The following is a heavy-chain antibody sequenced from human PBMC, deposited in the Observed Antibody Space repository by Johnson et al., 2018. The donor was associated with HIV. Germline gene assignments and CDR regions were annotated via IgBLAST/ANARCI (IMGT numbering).Heavy chain of an antibody. CDR3: ARVRLPDAFDI. CDR1: GFTFSSYD. Sequence: QVQLVESGGGVVQPGRSLRLSCAASGFTFSSYDMHWVRQAPGKGLEWVAFISYDGSKTYFGDSVKGRFTSSRDNSKNTLYLQMNSLRAEDTAVYYCARVRLPDAFDIWGQGTVVTVSS. V-gene: IGHV3-30*03. CDR2: ISYDGSKT. J-gene: IGHJ3*02.